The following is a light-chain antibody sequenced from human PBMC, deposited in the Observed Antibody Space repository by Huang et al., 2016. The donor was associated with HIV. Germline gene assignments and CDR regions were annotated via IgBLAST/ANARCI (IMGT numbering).Light chain of an antibody. CDR1: RAINSN. CDR3: QQYHNWPPVT. CDR2: AAS. Sequence: ETVLKQSPGTLSVSPGESATLSCRANRAINSNLAWYQQKPGQAPRLLIYAASTRATDIPARFSGSGSGTDCTLTISSLQSEDFAIYYCQQYHNWPPVTFGGGTKVEI. V-gene: IGKV3D-15*01. J-gene: IGKJ4*01.